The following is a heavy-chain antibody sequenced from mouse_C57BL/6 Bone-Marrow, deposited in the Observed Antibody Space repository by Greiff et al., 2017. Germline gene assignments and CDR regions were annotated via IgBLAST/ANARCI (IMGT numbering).Heavy chain of an antibody. V-gene: IGHV1-69*01. CDR3: GRGDGSSYDALAY. CDR2: IDPSDSYT. D-gene: IGHD1-1*01. CDR1: GYTFTSYW. Sequence: QVQLQQPGAELVMPGASVQLSCKASGYTFTSYWMHWVKQRPGQGLEWIGEIDPSDSYTNYNQKFKGQSTLTVDKSSSTAYMQLSSLTSEDSEVCSCGRGDGSSYDALAYWGQGTIVTVST. J-gene: IGHJ4*01.